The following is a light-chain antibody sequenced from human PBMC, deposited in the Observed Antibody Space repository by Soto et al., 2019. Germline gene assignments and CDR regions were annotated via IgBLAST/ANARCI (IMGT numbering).Light chain of an antibody. J-gene: IGKJ4*01. Sequence: DIQMTQSPSTLSASVGDRVTITCRASQSISSWLAWYQQKPGKAPKLLIYDASSLESGVPSRFSGRGSGTEFTLTISSLQPDDFATYYCQQYNSYSPLTFGGGTKLEIK. CDR2: DAS. CDR3: QQYNSYSPLT. CDR1: QSISSW. V-gene: IGKV1-5*01.